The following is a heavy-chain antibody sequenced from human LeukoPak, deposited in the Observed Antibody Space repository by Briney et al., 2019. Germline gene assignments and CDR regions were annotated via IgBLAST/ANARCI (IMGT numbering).Heavy chain of an antibody. V-gene: IGHV3-74*01. Sequence: GGSLRLSCTASGFSFSSYWMHWVRQAPGKGLVWVSRVKSDGSTNYADSVKGRFTISRDNAKNTVSLQMNSLRAEDTGVYYCARAPSEIGGYYPEYFRHWGQGTLVTVSS. D-gene: IGHD3-22*01. J-gene: IGHJ1*01. CDR1: GFSFSSYW. CDR3: ARAPSEIGGYYPEYFRH. CDR2: VKSDGST.